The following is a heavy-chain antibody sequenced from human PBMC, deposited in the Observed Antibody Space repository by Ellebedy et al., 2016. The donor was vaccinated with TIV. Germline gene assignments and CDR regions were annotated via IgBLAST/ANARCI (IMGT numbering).Heavy chain of an antibody. J-gene: IGHJ4*02. D-gene: IGHD3-10*01. CDR2: IRDDGTEK. V-gene: IGHV3-30*02. CDR3: ANDLRQAKYYYGSGSPDY. CDR1: GFTFSDYG. Sequence: PGGSLRLSCGASGFTFSDYGMHWVRQAPGKGLEWVAFIRDDGTEKFYADSVKGRFTISRDNSKKALYLQLKSLRSEDTAVYYCANDLRQAKYYYGSGSPDYWGQGTLVTVSS.